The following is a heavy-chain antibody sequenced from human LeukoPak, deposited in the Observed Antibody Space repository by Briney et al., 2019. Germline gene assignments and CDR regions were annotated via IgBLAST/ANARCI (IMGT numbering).Heavy chain of an antibody. D-gene: IGHD3-22*01. CDR3: ARDDSSGYYIDY. Sequence: SSETLSLTCAVYGGSFSGYYWSWIRQPPGKGLEWIGEINHSGSTNYNPSLKSRVTISVDTSKNQFSLKLSSVTAADTAVYYCARDDSSGYYIDYWGQGTLVTVSS. CDR1: GGSFSGYY. V-gene: IGHV4-34*01. J-gene: IGHJ4*02. CDR2: INHSGST.